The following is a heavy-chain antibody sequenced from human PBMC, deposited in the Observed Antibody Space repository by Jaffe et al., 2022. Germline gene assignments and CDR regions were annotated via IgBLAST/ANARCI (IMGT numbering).Heavy chain of an antibody. CDR1: GFTFSSYE. J-gene: IGHJ5*02. Sequence: EVQLVESGGGLVQPGGSLRLSCAASGFTFSSYEMNWVRQAPGKGLEWVSYISSSGSTIYYADSVKGRFTISRDNAKNSLYLQMNSLRAEDTAVYYCAREPQRGNWFDPWGQGTLVTVSS. D-gene: IGHD3-16*01. V-gene: IGHV3-48*03. CDR3: AREPQRGNWFDP. CDR2: ISSSGSTI.